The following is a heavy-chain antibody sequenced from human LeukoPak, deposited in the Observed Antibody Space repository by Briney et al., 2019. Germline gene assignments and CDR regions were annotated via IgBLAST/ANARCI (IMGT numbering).Heavy chain of an antibody. J-gene: IGHJ5*02. Sequence: PGGSLRLSCAASGFTFSSYGMHWVRQAPGKGLEWVAFIPYDGSNKYHADSVKGRFTISRDDSKSIAYLQMNSLKTEDTAVYYCTRGSNWFDPWGQGTLVTVSS. CDR2: IPYDGSNK. CDR3: TRGSNWFDP. V-gene: IGHV3-30*02. CDR1: GFTFSSYG.